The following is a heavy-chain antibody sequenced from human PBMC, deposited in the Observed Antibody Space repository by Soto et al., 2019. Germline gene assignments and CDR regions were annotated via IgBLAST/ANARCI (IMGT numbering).Heavy chain of an antibody. V-gene: IGHV3-74*01. Sequence: GESLKISCAASGFTFSSYWMHWVRQAPGKGLVWVSRINSDGSSTSYADSVKGRFTISRDNAKNTLYLQMNSLRAEDTAVYYCARDLGTIGDYYYYGMDVWGQGTTVTVS. CDR2: INSDGSST. D-gene: IGHD3-10*01. CDR1: GFTFSSYW. J-gene: IGHJ6*02. CDR3: ARDLGTIGDYYYYGMDV.